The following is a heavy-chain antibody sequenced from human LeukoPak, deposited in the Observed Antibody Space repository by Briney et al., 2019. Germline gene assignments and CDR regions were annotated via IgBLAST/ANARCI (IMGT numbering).Heavy chain of an antibody. CDR3: ARGGSGSYYKMNY. CDR1: GGTFSSYA. CDR2: IIPIFGTG. J-gene: IGHJ4*02. V-gene: IGHV1-69*13. D-gene: IGHD3-10*01. Sequence: SVKVSCKASGGTFSSYAISWVRQAPGQGLEWMGGIIPIFGTGNYAQKFQGRVTITAYESTSTAYMELSSLRSEDTAVYYCARGGSGSYYKMNYWGQGTLVTVSS.